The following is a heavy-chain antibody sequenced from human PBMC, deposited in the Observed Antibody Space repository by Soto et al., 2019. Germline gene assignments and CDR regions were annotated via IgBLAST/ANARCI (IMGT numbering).Heavy chain of an antibody. CDR2: IYYSGST. J-gene: IGHJ5*02. V-gene: IGHV4-59*01. D-gene: IGHD3-10*01. Sequence: SETLSLTCTVSGGSISNYYWSWIRQPPGKGLEWIGYIYYSGSTNYNPSLKSRVTMSADTSKNQLSLKLTSVTAADTAVYYCARESAGSGKNNWFDPWGQGTLVTVSS. CDR1: GGSISNYY. CDR3: ARESAGSGKNNWFDP.